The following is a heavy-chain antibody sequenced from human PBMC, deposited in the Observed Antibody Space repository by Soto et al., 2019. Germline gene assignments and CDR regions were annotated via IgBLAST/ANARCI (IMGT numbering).Heavy chain of an antibody. CDR3: AKSPDSYSSSSELDY. D-gene: IGHD6-6*01. CDR2: IWYDGSNK. Sequence: GGSLRLSCAASGFTFSSYGMHWVRQAPGKGLEWVAVIWYDGSNKYYADSVKGRFTISRDNSKNTLYLQMNSLRAEDTAVYYCAKSPDSYSSSSELDYWGQGTLVTVSS. J-gene: IGHJ4*02. V-gene: IGHV3-33*06. CDR1: GFTFSSYG.